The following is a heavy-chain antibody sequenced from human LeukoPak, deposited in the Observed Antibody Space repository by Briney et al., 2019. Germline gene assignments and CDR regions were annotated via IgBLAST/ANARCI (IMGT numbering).Heavy chain of an antibody. V-gene: IGHV3-21*01. CDR1: GLTFSSYS. D-gene: IGHD2-8*01. CDR3: PRDGLLMWYAIYY. Sequence: GGSLRLTCAASGLTFSSYSMNWVRQAPGEGLEWVSSISSSSSYIYYADSVKGRFTISRDNAKNSLYLQMNSLRAEDTAVYYCPRDGLLMWYAIYYWGRGTMVTVSS. CDR2: ISSSSSYI. J-gene: IGHJ4*02.